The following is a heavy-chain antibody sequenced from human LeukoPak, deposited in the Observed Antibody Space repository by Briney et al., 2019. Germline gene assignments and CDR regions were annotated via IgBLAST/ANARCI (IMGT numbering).Heavy chain of an antibody. CDR2: INHSGST. Sequence: PSETLSLTCAVYGGSFSGYYWSWIRQPPGKGLEWLGEINHSGSTNYNPSLKSRVTISVDTSKNQFSLKLSSVTAADTAVYYCASLPRGSSSWYSRYFDYWGQGTPVTVSS. CDR3: ASLPRGSSSWYSRYFDY. CDR1: GGSFSGYY. J-gene: IGHJ4*02. V-gene: IGHV4-34*01. D-gene: IGHD6-13*01.